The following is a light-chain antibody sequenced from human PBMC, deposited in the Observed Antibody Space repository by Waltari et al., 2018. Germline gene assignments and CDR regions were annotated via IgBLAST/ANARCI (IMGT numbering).Light chain of an antibody. CDR2: EGS. V-gene: IGLV2-23*01. CDR1: SSDVGRFHL. J-gene: IGLJ2*01. Sequence: QSALTQPASVSGSPGQSITIPCPGTSSDVGRFHLVPWYQQHPGKAPKLMIYEGSKRPSGVSNRFSGSKSGNTASLTISGLQAEDEADYYCCSYAGSSTLVFGGGTKLTVL. CDR3: CSYAGSSTLV.